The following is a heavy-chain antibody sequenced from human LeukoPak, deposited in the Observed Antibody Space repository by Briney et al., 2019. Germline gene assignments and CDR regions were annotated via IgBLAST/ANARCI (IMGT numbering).Heavy chain of an antibody. CDR2: IKTDGSST. CDR3: VRDRSGWAGDY. Sequence: PGGSLRLSCAASGFTFSSHYMQWVRQAPGKGLVWVSGIKTDGSSTRYADSVKGRFTISRDNAKNTLHLQMNSLRAEDTAVYYCVRDRSGWAGDYWGQGTLVTVSS. J-gene: IGHJ4*02. V-gene: IGHV3-74*01. D-gene: IGHD6-19*01. CDR1: GFTFSSHY.